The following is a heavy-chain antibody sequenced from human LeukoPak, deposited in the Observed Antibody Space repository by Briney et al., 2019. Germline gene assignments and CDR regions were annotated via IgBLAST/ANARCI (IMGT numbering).Heavy chain of an antibody. CDR3: ARDFWDSGSYRDPYFDY. CDR2: ISSSSSYI. V-gene: IGHV3-21*01. J-gene: IGHJ4*02. D-gene: IGHD1-26*01. CDR1: GFTFNYYG. Sequence: GGSLRLSCAASGFTFNYYGMHWVRQAPGKGLEWVSSISSSSSYIYYADSVKGRFTISRDNAKNSLYLQMNSLRAEDTAVYYCARDFWDSGSYRDPYFDYWGQGTLVTVSS.